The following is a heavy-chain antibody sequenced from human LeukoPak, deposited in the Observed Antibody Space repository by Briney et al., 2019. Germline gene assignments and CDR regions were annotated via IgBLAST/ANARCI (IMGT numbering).Heavy chain of an antibody. D-gene: IGHD3-10*01. CDR1: GYTFTGYY. J-gene: IGHJ4*02. CDR2: INPNGGGT. CDR3: ARDLWFGEAKNMGVY. V-gene: IGHV1-2*02. Sequence: EASVKVSCTSSGYTFTGYYIHWVRQAPGQGLEWMGWINPNGGGTKYAQKFQSRVTMTRDTSISTAYMELGSLRSDDTAVYYCARDLWFGEAKNMGVYWGQGTLVTVSS.